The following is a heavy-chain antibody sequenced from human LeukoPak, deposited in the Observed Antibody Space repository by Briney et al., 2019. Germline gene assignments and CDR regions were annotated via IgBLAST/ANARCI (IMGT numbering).Heavy chain of an antibody. V-gene: IGHV5-51*01. CDR2: IYPGDSDT. Sequence: GDSLKISCKGSGYSFTGYWIGWVRQMPGKGLEWMGIIYPGDSDTRYSPSFQGQVTISVDKSISTAYLQWSSLKASDTAMYYCARNRWFGRGAFDIWGQGTMVTVSS. CDR3: ARNRWFGRGAFDI. CDR1: GYSFTGYW. J-gene: IGHJ3*02. D-gene: IGHD3-10*01.